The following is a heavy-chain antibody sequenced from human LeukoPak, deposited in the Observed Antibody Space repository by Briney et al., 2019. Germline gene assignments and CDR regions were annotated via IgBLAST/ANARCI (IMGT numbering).Heavy chain of an antibody. J-gene: IGHJ6*02. CDR1: GFTFSSYA. V-gene: IGHV3-64*02. CDR2: ISSSGGST. Sequence: SGGSLRLSCAASGFTFSSYAMHWVRQDPGKGMEYVSAISSSGGSTYYADSVKGRFTISRDNSKNTLYLQMGSLRADDMAVYYCARSLGYYYYYGLDVWGQGTTITVSS. CDR3: ARSLGYYYYYGLDV.